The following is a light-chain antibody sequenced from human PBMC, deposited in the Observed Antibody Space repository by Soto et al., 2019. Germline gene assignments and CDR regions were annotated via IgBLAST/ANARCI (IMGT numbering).Light chain of an antibody. CDR3: QQYNTWPPFT. J-gene: IGKJ3*01. V-gene: IGKV3-15*01. Sequence: EIVMTQSPSRLSVSPGERATLSCRASQSVTANLAWYQQKPGQAPRLLIYNGVTRATGIPARFTGSGSGREYTLTISSLQSEDVAMYYCQQYNTWPPFTFGPGTKVELK. CDR1: QSVTAN. CDR2: NGV.